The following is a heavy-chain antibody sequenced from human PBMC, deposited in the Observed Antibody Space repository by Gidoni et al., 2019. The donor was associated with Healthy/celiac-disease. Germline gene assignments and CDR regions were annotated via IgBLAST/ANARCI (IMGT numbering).Heavy chain of an antibody. CDR1: GFTFSSYA. J-gene: IGHJ3*02. D-gene: IGHD3-22*01. CDR2: ISGSGGST. CDR3: AKDPILYYYDSSGYFGAFDI. V-gene: IGHV3-23*01. Sequence: EVQLLESGGGLVQPGGSLRLSCAASGFTFSSYAMSWVRQAPGKGLEWVSAISGSGGSTYYADSVKGRFTISRDNSKNTLYLQMNSLRAEDTAVYYCAKDPILYYYDSSGYFGAFDIWGQGTMVTVSS.